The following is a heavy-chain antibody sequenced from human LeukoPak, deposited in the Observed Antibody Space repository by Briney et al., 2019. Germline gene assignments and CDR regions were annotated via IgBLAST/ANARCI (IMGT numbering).Heavy chain of an antibody. J-gene: IGHJ4*02. Sequence: ASVKVSCKASGYTFTSYYMHWVRQAPGRGLEWMGIINPSGGSTSYAQKFQGRVTMTRDTSTSTVYMELSSLRSEDTAVYYCARESSVVGASDYWGQGTLLTVSS. D-gene: IGHD1-26*01. V-gene: IGHV1-46*01. CDR3: ARESSVVGASDY. CDR2: INPSGGST. CDR1: GYTFTSYY.